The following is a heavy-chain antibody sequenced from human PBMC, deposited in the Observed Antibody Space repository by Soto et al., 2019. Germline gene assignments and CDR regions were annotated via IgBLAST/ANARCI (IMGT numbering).Heavy chain of an antibody. Sequence: SETLSLTCAVYGGSFSGYYWSWIHQPPGKGLEWIGEINHGGSTNYNPSLKSRVTISVDTSKNQFSLKLSSVTAADTAVYYCARGQVRVYYYYGMDVWGQGXTVTVYS. CDR3: ARGQVRVYYYYGMDV. CDR1: GGSFSGYY. V-gene: IGHV4-34*01. CDR2: INHGGST. J-gene: IGHJ6*02.